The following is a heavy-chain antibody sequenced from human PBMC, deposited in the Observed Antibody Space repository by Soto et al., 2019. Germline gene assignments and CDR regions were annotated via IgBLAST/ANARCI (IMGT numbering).Heavy chain of an antibody. CDR1: GFSFSGKNY. CDR2: LYSSDGT. J-gene: IGHJ3*02. Sequence: DVQLEESGGGLIQPGGSLRLSCAASGFSFSGKNYLTWVRQAPGRWLEWVSALYSSDGTYYADSVKGRVTVSRDNSKNTIALQLPSLRPEDTALYFCATWLLRENATDIWGLGTMGTVSS. V-gene: IGHV3-53*01. D-gene: IGHD2-15*01. CDR3: ATWLLRENATDI.